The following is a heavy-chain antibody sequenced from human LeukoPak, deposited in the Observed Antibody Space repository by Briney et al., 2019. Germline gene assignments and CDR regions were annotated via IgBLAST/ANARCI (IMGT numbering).Heavy chain of an antibody. CDR3: ARHYDILTGYPIRFDY. Sequence: GASVKVSCKAPGYTFTSYGISWERQAPGQGLEWMGWISAYNGNTNYAQKLQGRVTMTTDTSTSTAYMELRSLRSDDTAVYYCARHYDILTGYPIRFDYWGQGTLVTVSS. CDR2: ISAYNGNT. J-gene: IGHJ4*02. D-gene: IGHD3-9*01. CDR1: GYTFTSYG. V-gene: IGHV1-18*01.